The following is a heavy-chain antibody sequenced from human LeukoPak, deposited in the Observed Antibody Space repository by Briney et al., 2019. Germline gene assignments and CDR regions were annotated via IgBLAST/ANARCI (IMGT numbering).Heavy chain of an antibody. CDR2: ISTSCTYI. D-gene: IGHD2-15*01. V-gene: IGHV3-21*01. J-gene: IGHJ4*02. CDR3: ASVVRAASYFDY. Sequence: PGGSLRLSCAASGFTFSKYSMNWVREAPGKGLEWVSSISTSCTYIYYADSMKGRFTVSRDNAKKSLYLQMSSLRAEDTAVYYCASVVRAASYFDYWGQGTLVTVSS. CDR1: GFTFSKYS.